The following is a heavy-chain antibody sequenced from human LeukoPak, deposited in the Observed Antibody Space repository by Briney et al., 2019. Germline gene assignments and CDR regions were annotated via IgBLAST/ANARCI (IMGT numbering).Heavy chain of an antibody. V-gene: IGHV3-74*01. D-gene: IGHD4-17*01. CDR2: INSDGSST. CDR1: GFTFSSYW. CDR3: ARGNDYGDYLDS. J-gene: IGHJ4*02. Sequence: PGGSLRLSCAASGFTFSSYWMHWVRQAPGKGLMWVSRINSDGSSTNYADSVKGRFTISRDNAKNTLYLQMNSLRAEDTAVYYCARGNDYGDYLDSWGQGTLVTVSS.